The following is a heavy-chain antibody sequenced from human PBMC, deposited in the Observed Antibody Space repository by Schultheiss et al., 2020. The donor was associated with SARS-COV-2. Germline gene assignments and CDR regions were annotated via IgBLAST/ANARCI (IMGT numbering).Heavy chain of an antibody. J-gene: IGHJ5*02. CDR1: GGTFSSYA. CDR2: IIPIFGTA. Sequence: SVKVSCKASGGTFSSYAISWVRQAPGQGLEWMGGIIPIFGTANYAQKFQGRVTITADESTSTAYMKLSSLRSEDTAVYYCASRGSYGQYWFDPWGQGTLVTVSS. V-gene: IGHV1-69*13. D-gene: IGHD1-26*01. CDR3: ASRGSYGQYWFDP.